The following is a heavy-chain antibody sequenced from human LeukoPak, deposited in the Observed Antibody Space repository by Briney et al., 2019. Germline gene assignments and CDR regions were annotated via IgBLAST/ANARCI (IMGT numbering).Heavy chain of an antibody. CDR3: ARGQFSAFDI. Sequence: SQTLSLTCAISGDNIYTNNVAWNWIRQSPSRGLEWLGRTYFRSNWRNDYEGSVKSRITISPDTPKNQFSLQLNSVTPEDTAVYYCARGQFSAFDIWGQGTMVIVSS. D-gene: IGHD5-24*01. CDR1: GDNIYTNNVA. V-gene: IGHV6-1*01. J-gene: IGHJ3*02. CDR2: TYFRSNWRN.